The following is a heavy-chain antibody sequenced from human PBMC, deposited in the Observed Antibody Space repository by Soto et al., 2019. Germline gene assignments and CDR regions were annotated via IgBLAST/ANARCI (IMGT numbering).Heavy chain of an antibody. CDR1: RFTFSTYA. CDR2: ISYDGTKT. CDR3: AREMVAPEDHYSGLDV. V-gene: IGHV3-30-3*01. J-gene: IGHJ6*02. D-gene: IGHD2-15*01. Sequence: QVQLVESGGGVVQPGRSLRLSCAASRFTFSTYAMHWVRQAPGKGLEWVAVISYDGTKTFCADSVRGRFTTSRDNSKNTLYLQMNSLRAEDTAVYFCAREMVAPEDHYSGLDVWGQGTTVTVSS.